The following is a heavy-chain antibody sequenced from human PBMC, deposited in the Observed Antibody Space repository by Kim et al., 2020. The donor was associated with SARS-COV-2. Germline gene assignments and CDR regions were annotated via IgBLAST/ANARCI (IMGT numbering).Heavy chain of an antibody. J-gene: IGHJ4*02. D-gene: IGHD4-4*01. CDR2: T. V-gene: IGHV4-30-2*01. Sequence: TFYPPSLKSRLSISMDRSRNRFSLKLTSVTAADTAVYYCTRGPYSDYFDFWGQGTLVAVSS. CDR3: TRGPYSDYFDF.